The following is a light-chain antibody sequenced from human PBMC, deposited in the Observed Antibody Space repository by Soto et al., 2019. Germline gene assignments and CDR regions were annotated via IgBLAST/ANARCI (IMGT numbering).Light chain of an antibody. Sequence: EIVLTQSPGTLSLSPGERATLSCRASQSVSSGSLAWYQQKPGQAPRLLLYGASNRTSGIPDRFSGSGSGTDFTLTISRLEPEDFALYSCQQDGSSPYTFGQGTKLEI. CDR3: QQDGSSPYT. CDR2: GAS. CDR1: QSVSSGS. V-gene: IGKV3-20*01. J-gene: IGKJ2*01.